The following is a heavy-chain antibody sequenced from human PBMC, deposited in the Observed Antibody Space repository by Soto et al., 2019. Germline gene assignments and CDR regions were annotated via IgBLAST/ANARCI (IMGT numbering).Heavy chain of an antibody. V-gene: IGHV4-31*03. CDR2: SSYSGST. CDR1: GDSISGLTYF. J-gene: IGHJ3*02. Sequence: QVQLQESGPGLVKPSQTLSLTCTVSGDSISGLTYFWSWIRQHPGKGLEWIGYSSYSGSTYYNPSLKSRVISSVDTSKNQFSLRLSGVTAADTDMYDCATYWGAGHDAKCVHIWGQGTVVTVSS. CDR3: ATYWGAGHDAKCVHI. D-gene: IGHD7-27*01.